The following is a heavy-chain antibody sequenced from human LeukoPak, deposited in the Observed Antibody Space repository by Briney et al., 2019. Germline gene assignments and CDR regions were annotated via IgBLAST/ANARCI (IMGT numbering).Heavy chain of an antibody. D-gene: IGHD4-17*01. Sequence: GGSLRLSCAASGFTFSSYGMHWVRQAPGKGLEWVAVIWYDGSNKYYADSVKGRFTISRDNSKNTLYLQMNSLRAEDTAVYYCAREMTTVTTAFDYWGQGTLVTASS. V-gene: IGHV3-33*01. CDR1: GFTFSSYG. CDR2: IWYDGSNK. CDR3: AREMTTVTTAFDY. J-gene: IGHJ4*02.